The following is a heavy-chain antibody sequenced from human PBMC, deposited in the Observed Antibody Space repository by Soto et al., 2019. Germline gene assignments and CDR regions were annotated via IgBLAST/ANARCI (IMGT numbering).Heavy chain of an antibody. J-gene: IGHJ3*02. Sequence: ASVKVSCKVSGYTLTELSMHWVRQAPGKGLEWMGGFDPEDGETIYAQKFQGRVTMTEDTSTDTAYMELSSLRSEDTAVYYCATDLDYDSSDAFDIWGQGTMVTVS. CDR2: FDPEDGET. V-gene: IGHV1-24*01. CDR1: GYTLTELS. D-gene: IGHD3-3*01. CDR3: ATDLDYDSSDAFDI.